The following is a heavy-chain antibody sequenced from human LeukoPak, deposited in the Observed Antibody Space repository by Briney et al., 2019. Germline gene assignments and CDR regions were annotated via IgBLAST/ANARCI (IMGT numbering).Heavy chain of an antibody. CDR2: IYTSGST. V-gene: IGHV4-61*02. D-gene: IGHD6-6*01. CDR1: GGSISSGSYY. CDR3: ARDSYSSSSFGYYYYYYMDV. Sequence: SETLSLTCTVSGGSISSGSYYWSWIRQPAGKGLEWIGRIYTSGSTNYNPSLKSRVTISVDTSKNQFSLKLSSVTAADTAVYYCARDSYSSSSFGYYYYYYMDVWGKGTTVTVSS. J-gene: IGHJ6*03.